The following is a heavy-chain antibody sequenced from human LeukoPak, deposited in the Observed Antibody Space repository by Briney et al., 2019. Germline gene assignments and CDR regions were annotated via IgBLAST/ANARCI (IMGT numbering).Heavy chain of an antibody. Sequence: GGSLRLSCAASGFTFSSYEMSWVRQAPGKGLEWVSYISDVGGTHYADSVKGRFTISRDNAKNSLFLQTNSLRAEDTAVYYCARENSGYDGGFDYWGQGTLVTVSS. V-gene: IGHV3-48*03. CDR1: GFTFSSYE. J-gene: IGHJ4*02. CDR2: ISDVGGT. CDR3: ARENSGYDGGFDY. D-gene: IGHD5-12*01.